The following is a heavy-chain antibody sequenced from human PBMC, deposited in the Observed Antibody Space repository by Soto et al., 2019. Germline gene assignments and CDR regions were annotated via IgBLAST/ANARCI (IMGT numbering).Heavy chain of an antibody. V-gene: IGHV4-34*01. CDR3: ARTPRGGYYGSGSYLG. CDR1: GGSFSGYY. J-gene: IGHJ4*02. Sequence: QVQLQQWGAGLLKPSETLSLTCAVYGGSFSGYYWSWIRQPPGKGLEWIGEINHSGSTNYNPSLKSRVTISVDTCKNQFSLKLSSVTAADTAVYYCARTPRGGYYGSGSYLGWGQGTLVTVSS. D-gene: IGHD3-10*01. CDR2: INHSGST.